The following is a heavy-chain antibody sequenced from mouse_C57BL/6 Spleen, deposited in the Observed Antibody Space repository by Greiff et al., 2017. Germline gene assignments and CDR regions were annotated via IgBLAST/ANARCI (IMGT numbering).Heavy chain of an antibody. CDR1: GYTFTGYW. J-gene: IGHJ2*01. D-gene: IGHD1-1*01. CDR2: ILPGSGST. CDR3: ARSGTTVVATKGY. Sequence: QVQLQQSGAELMKPGASVKLSCKATGYTFTGYWIEWVKQRPGHGLEWIGEILPGSGSTNYNEKFKGKATFTADPSSNTAYMQLSSLTTEDSAIYYCARSGTTVVATKGYWGQGTTLTVSS. V-gene: IGHV1-9*01.